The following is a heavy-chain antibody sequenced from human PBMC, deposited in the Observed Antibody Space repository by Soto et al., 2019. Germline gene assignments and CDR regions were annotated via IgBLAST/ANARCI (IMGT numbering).Heavy chain of an antibody. V-gene: IGHV5-51*01. J-gene: IGHJ4*02. CDR2: IYPSDSDT. CDR3: ARRGSSGPSYNFDL. Sequence: GESVKISGKGSGYTFTNYCIGWVRQMPWRGLEWMGIIYPSDSDTRYSPSFEGQVTISADKSSSTAYLQWSSLKDSDTAIYYCARRGSSGPSYNFDLWGQVSTVTV. CDR1: GYTFTNYC. D-gene: IGHD6-13*01.